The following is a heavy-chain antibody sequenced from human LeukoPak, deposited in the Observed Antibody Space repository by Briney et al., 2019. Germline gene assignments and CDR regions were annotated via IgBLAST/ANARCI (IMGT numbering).Heavy chain of an antibody. J-gene: IGHJ4*02. CDR2: ISSSGSTI. CDR1: GFTFSDYY. Sequence: TGGSLRLSCAASGFTFSDYYMSWIRQAPGKGLEWVSYISSSGSTIYYADSVKGRFTTSRDNAKNSLYLQMNSLRAEDTAVYYCAKIHSSGWCQDYWGQGTLVTVSS. CDR3: AKIHSSGWCQDY. V-gene: IGHV3-11*04. D-gene: IGHD6-19*01.